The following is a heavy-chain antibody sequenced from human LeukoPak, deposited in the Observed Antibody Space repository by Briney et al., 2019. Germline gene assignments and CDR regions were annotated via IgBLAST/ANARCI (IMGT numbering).Heavy chain of an antibody. J-gene: IGHJ5*02. V-gene: IGHV4-59*01. D-gene: IGHD2-8*02. CDR2: IYYSGST. Sequence: SETLSLTCTVSGGSISSYYWSWIRQPPGKGLEWIGYIYYSGSTNYNPSLKSRVTISVDTSKNQFSLKLSSVTAADTAVYYCARICCGWPYGWWFDPWGQGTLVTVSS. CDR1: GGSISSYY. CDR3: ARICCGWPYGWWFDP.